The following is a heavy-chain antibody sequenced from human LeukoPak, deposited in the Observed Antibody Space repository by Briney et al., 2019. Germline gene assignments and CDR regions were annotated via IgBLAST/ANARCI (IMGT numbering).Heavy chain of an antibody. Sequence: GRSLRLSCAASGFTFSSYGMHWVRQAPGKGLEWVAVISYDGSNKYYADSVKGRFTISRDNSKNTLYLQMNSLRAEDTAVYYCAKDPIAVAGYPYYFDYWGQGTLVTVSS. CDR1: GFTFSSYG. CDR3: AKDPIAVAGYPYYFDY. D-gene: IGHD6-19*01. J-gene: IGHJ4*02. CDR2: ISYDGSNK. V-gene: IGHV3-30*18.